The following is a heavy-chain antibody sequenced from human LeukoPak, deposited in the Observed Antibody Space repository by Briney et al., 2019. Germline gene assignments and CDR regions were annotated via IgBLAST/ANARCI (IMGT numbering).Heavy chain of an antibody. D-gene: IGHD3-16*02. V-gene: IGHV3-23*01. J-gene: IGHJ4*02. CDR3: AKVVWGNFRYLDY. CDR1: GFTFSNCG. Sequence: GGSLRLSCAASGFTFSNCGMSWVRQAPGKGLEWVSTISGSGGTTNYADSVNGRFTISSDNSKNTLYLQMNSLRAEDTALYYCAKVVWGNFRYLDYWGQGALVTVSS. CDR2: ISGSGGTT.